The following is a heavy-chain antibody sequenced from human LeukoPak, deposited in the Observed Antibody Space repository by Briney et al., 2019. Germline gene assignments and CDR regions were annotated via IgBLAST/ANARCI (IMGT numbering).Heavy chain of an antibody. V-gene: IGHV3-23*01. J-gene: IGHJ4*02. D-gene: IGHD1-26*01. CDR3: ARGNLLYFDY. Sequence: GGSPRLSCAASGFTFSSYAMSWVRQAPGKGLEWVSAISGSGGSTYYADSVKGRFTISRDNAKNSLYLQMNSLRAEDTAVYYCARGNLLYFDYWGQGTLVTVSS. CDR2: ISGSGGST. CDR1: GFTFSSYA.